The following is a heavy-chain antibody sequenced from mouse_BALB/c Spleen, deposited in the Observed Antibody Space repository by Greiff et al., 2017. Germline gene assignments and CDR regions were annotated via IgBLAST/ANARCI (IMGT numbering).Heavy chain of an antibody. Sequence: QVQLKESGAELVKPGASVKLSCKASGYTFTSYWMHWVKQRPGQGLEWIGEINPSNGRTNYNEKFKSKATLTVDKSSSTAYMQLSSLTSEDSAVYYCARYGYGSSYEFAYWGQGTLVTVSA. CDR2: INPSNGRT. J-gene: IGHJ3*01. CDR3: ARYGYGSSYEFAY. V-gene: IGHV1S81*02. D-gene: IGHD1-1*01. CDR1: GYTFTSYW.